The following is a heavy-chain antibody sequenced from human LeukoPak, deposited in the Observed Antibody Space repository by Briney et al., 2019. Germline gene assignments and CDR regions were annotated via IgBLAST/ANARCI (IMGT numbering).Heavy chain of an antibody. J-gene: IGHJ4*02. V-gene: IGHV4-39*07. CDR2: IYYSGST. D-gene: IGHD6-13*01. CDR1: GGSISSSSYY. Sequence: SETLSLTCTVSGGSISSSSYYWGWIRQPPGKGLEWIGSIYYSGSTYYNPSLKSRVTISVDTSKNQFSLKLSSVTAADTAVYYCARHELAHFDYWGQGTLVTVSS. CDR3: ARHELAHFDY.